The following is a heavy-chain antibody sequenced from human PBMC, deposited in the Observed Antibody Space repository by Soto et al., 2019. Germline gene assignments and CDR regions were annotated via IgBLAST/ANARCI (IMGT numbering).Heavy chain of an antibody. D-gene: IGHD5-18*01. J-gene: IGHJ4*02. CDR3: AKDEGRYTYGLRDC. CDR2: IWYDGSYE. Sequence: LRLSCAASGFTFSNYGMHWVRQAPGKGLEWVAVIWYDGSYEYYADSVKGRFTISRDNSRTTLHLQMNSLRAEDTAVYYCAKDEGRYTYGLRDCWGQGTLVTVSS. CDR1: GFTFSNYG. V-gene: IGHV3-33*06.